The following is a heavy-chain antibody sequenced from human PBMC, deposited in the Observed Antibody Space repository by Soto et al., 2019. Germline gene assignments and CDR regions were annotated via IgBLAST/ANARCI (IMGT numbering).Heavy chain of an antibody. CDR1: GFTFSSYA. D-gene: IGHD3-10*01. Sequence: GGSLRLSCAASGFTFSSYAMSWVRQTPGKGLEWVATLSGSGGTTYYADSVKGQFTISRGNSKRTLYLQMNSLRAEDTAVYYSANHHRTYGPNWIDSWGHGTLVTVSS. CDR2: LSGSGGTT. J-gene: IGHJ5*01. CDR3: ANHHRTYGPNWIDS. V-gene: IGHV3-23*01.